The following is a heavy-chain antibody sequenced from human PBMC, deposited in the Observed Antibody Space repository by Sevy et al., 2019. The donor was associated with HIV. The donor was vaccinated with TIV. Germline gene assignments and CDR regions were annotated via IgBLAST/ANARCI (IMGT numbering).Heavy chain of an antibody. Sequence: GGSLRLSCVASGFSFIHENMNWVRQAPGKGLEWLSYISTSGSTIFQADSVKGRFPISRDNAKNSLFLQMNSLRVEDTAIYYCVRDWYDKFSYGDSDPAVDCWGQGTLVTVSS. CDR1: GFSFIHEN. CDR3: VRDWYDKFSYGDSDPAVDC. J-gene: IGHJ4*02. V-gene: IGHV3-48*04. D-gene: IGHD2-21*02. CDR2: ISTSGSTI.